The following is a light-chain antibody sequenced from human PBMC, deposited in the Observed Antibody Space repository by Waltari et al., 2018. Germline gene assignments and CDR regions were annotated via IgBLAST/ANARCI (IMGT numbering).Light chain of an antibody. CDR1: SSAIGGYNY. V-gene: IGLV2-14*03. J-gene: IGLJ2*01. Sequence: QSALTQPASVSGSPGQSITISCTGTSSAIGGYNYVSWYQQHPGKAPKLMIYDVSNRPSGVSNRFSGSKSGNTASLTISGVQAEDEANYYCSSYTTSSIVVFGGGTKLTVL. CDR2: DVS. CDR3: SSYTTSSIVV.